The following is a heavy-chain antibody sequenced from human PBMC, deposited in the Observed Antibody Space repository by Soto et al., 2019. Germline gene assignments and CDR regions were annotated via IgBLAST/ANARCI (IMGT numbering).Heavy chain of an antibody. CDR3: ARGGTYRSLLMRDRFAP. V-gene: IGHV4-59*01. CDR1: GDSISNFY. CDR2: NSYTGRP. J-gene: IGHJ5*02. Sequence: SETLSLTCTVSGDSISNFYWSWIRQTPGKGLEWIGYNSYTGRPNYNPSLRSRVTISVDTSKNQVSLKLSSATAADTAVYFCARGGTYRSLLMRDRFAPWGQGTLVTVSS. D-gene: IGHD6-13*01.